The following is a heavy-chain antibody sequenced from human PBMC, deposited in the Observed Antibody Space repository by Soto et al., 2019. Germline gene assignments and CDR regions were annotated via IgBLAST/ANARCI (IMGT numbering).Heavy chain of an antibody. CDR3: AKGRFYYGSGSNLDY. D-gene: IGHD3-10*01. CDR2: ISYDGSNK. J-gene: IGHJ4*02. Sequence: GGSLRLSCAASGFTFSSYGMHWVRQAPGKGLEWVAVISYDGSNKYYADSVKGRFTISRDNSKNTLYLQMNSLRAEDTAVYYCAKGRFYYGSGSNLDYWGQGTLVTVSS. V-gene: IGHV3-30*18. CDR1: GFTFSSYG.